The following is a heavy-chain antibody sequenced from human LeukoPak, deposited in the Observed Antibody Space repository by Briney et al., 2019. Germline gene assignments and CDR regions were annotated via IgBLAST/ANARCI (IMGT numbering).Heavy chain of an antibody. CDR1: GGSISSYY. CDR3: ARRGRITIFGVVPDDAFDI. CDR2: IYYSGST. Sequence: SETLSLTCTVSGGSISSYYWNWIRQPPGKGLEWIGYIYYSGSTNYNPSLKSRVTISVDTSKNQFSLKLSSVTAADTAVYYCARRGRITIFGVVPDDAFDIWGQGTMVTVSS. V-gene: IGHV4-59*12. D-gene: IGHD3-3*01. J-gene: IGHJ3*02.